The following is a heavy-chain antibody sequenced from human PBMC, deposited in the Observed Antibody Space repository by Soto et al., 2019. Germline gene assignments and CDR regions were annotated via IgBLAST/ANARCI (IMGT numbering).Heavy chain of an antibody. Sequence: EGSLRLSCAASGFTFSSDGMNWVRQDPGKGLEWVAVISYDGSNKYYADSVKGRFTISRDNSKNTLYLQMNSLRAEDTAVYYCAKGLSSGYYLGFDPWGQGTLVTVSS. V-gene: IGHV3-30*18. CDR1: GFTFSSDG. CDR3: AKGLSSGYYLGFDP. CDR2: ISYDGSNK. D-gene: IGHD3-22*01. J-gene: IGHJ5*02.